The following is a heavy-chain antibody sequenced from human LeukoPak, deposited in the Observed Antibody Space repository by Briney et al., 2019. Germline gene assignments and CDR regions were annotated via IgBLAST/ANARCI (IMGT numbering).Heavy chain of an antibody. CDR1: GFTFSSYG. Sequence: GGSLRLSCAASGFTFSSYGMSWVRQAPGKALEWVSGISSGGGSTHYADSVKGRFTVSRDNSKNTLYLEMSSLRAEDTAVYYCAKAGYSYGYGRYWGQGTLVTVSS. CDR2: ISSGGGST. J-gene: IGHJ4*02. V-gene: IGHV3-23*01. CDR3: AKAGYSYGYGRY. D-gene: IGHD5-18*01.